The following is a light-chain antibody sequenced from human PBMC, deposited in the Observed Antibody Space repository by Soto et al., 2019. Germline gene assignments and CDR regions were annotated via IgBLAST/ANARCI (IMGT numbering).Light chain of an antibody. CDR3: HHYNTYST. CDR2: DAS. CDR1: QSISSW. Sequence: DIQMTQSPSTLSASVGDRVTITCRASQSISSWLAWYQQKPGKAPKLLIYDASSLESGVPSRFSGSGSGTEFTLTISSLQPDDFATYYCHHYNTYSTFGQGTRWIS. V-gene: IGKV1-5*01. J-gene: IGKJ1*01.